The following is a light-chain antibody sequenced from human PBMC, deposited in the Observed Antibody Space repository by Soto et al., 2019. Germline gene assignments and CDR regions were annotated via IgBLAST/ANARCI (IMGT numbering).Light chain of an antibody. CDR3: QQYGNSPWT. CDR1: QSAFSTY. J-gene: IGKJ1*01. Sequence: IVLTQSPGTLSLSPGERATLSCRASQSAFSTYLAWYQQKPGQAPRLLIYGASSRATGIPDRFSGSGSGTDFTLTISRLEPEDFAVYYCQQYGNSPWTLGQGTKVEIK. V-gene: IGKV3-20*01. CDR2: GAS.